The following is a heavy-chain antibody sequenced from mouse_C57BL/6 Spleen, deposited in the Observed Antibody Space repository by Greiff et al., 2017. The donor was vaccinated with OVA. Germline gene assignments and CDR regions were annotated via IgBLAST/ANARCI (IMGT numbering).Heavy chain of an antibody. J-gene: IGHJ4*01. CDR1: GYSFTSYY. Sequence: QVQLQQSGPGLVKPGASVKISCKASGYSFTSYYIHWVKQRPGQGLEWIGWIYPGSGNTKYNEKFKGKATLTAETSSSTAYMQLSSLTSEDSAVYYCARSGLRLYAMDYWGQGTSVTVSS. CDR2: IYPGSGNT. CDR3: ARSGLRLYAMDY. V-gene: IGHV1-66*01. D-gene: IGHD2-4*01.